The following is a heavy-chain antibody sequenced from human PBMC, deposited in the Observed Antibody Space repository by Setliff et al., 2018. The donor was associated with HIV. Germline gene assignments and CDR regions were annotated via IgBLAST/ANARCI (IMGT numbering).Heavy chain of an antibody. V-gene: IGHV3-11*04. CDR1: GFTFSDYY. D-gene: IGHD3-22*01. Sequence: GGSLRLSCAASGFTFSDYYMSWIRQAPGRGLEWISYISGGGGSISFADSVTGRFTISRDNAKNSLYLQMNSLRAEDTALYYCARGRDYSDSSGYTYYFDYWGQGTLVTVSS. CDR2: ISGGGGSI. CDR3: ARGRDYSDSSGYTYYFDY. J-gene: IGHJ4*02.